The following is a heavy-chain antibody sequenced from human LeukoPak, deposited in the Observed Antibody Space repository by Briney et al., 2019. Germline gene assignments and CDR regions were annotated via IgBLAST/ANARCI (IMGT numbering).Heavy chain of an antibody. J-gene: IGHJ3*02. D-gene: IGHD6-19*01. CDR2: ISSSSSYI. Sequence: GGSLRLSCAASGFTFSSYSMNWVRQAPGKGLEWVSSISSSSSYIYYADSVKGRFTISRDNSKNTLYLQMNSLRAEDTAVYYCAKSYSGWYLAFDMWGQGTMVTVSS. CDR1: GFTFSSYS. CDR3: AKSYSGWYLAFDM. V-gene: IGHV3-21*04.